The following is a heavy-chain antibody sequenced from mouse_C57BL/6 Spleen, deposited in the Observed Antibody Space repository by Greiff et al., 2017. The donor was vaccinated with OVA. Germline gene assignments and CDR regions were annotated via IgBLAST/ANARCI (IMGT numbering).Heavy chain of an antibody. CDR2: ISYDGSN. D-gene: IGHD1-1*01. J-gene: IGHJ1*03. CDR1: GYSITSGYY. V-gene: IGHV3-6*01. CDR3: ASDKTTVVPWYFDV. Sequence: EVKLQESGPGLVKPSQSLSLTCSVTGYSITSGYYWNWIRQFPGNKLEWMGYISYDGSNNYNPSLKNRISITRDTSKNQFFLKLSSVTTEDTATYSCASDKTTVVPWYFDVWGTGTTVTVSS.